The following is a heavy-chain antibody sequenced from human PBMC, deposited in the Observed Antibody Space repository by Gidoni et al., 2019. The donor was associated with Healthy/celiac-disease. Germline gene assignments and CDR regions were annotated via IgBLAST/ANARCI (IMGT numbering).Heavy chain of an antibody. CDR3: AKARGFTYGIDAFDI. J-gene: IGHJ3*02. CDR2: INWNSASA. D-gene: IGHD5-18*01. Sequence: EVQLVESGGDLVQPGTSLRLSCEVSGFTFVAYAMHWVRQGPGKGLEWVSGINWNSASAGYAESVEGRFTISRDNAKKSLYLQMTSLRPEDTAVYYCAKARGFTYGIDAFDIWGHGTMVTVSS. V-gene: IGHV3-9*01. CDR1: GFTFVAYA.